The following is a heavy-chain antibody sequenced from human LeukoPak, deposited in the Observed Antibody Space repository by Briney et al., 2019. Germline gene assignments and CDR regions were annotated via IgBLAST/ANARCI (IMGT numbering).Heavy chain of an antibody. CDR1: GGSISSYY. CDR3: ARDFWSGSVGFDP. D-gene: IGHD3-3*01. V-gene: IGHV4-4*07. CDR2: IYTSGST. J-gene: IGHJ5*02. Sequence: RSSETLSLTCTVSGGSISSYYWSWIRQPAGKGLEWIGRIYTSGSTNYNPSLKSRVTMSVDTSKNQFALTLRSLTAADTAVYYCARDFWSGSVGFDPWGQGTLVTVSS.